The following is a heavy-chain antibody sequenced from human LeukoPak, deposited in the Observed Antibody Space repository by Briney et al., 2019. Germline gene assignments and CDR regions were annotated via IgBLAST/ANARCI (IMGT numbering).Heavy chain of an antibody. Sequence: ASVKVSCKASGGTFSSYAISWVRQAPGQGLEWMGGIIPIFGTANYAQKFQGRVTITADESTSTAYMELSSLRSEDTAVYYCARGAPGVTTRWFDPWGQGTLVTVSS. CDR3: ARGAPGVTTRWFDP. CDR1: GGTFSSYA. D-gene: IGHD4-11*01. J-gene: IGHJ5*02. CDR2: IIPIFGTA. V-gene: IGHV1-69*13.